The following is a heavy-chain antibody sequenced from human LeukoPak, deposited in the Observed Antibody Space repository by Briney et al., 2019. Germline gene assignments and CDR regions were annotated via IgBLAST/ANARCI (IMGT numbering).Heavy chain of an antibody. Sequence: SSETLSLTCTVSGDSLNTYYWTWIRQTPGKELEWIGFVASSGTSNYNPSLKSRVSISIDTSKNQFSLALTSVTPADTAVYYCARVVRGVVTSNWFDHWGQGTLVSVSS. V-gene: IGHV4-59*01. CDR3: ARVVRGVVTSNWFDH. CDR2: VASSGTS. D-gene: IGHD2-21*02. J-gene: IGHJ5*02. CDR1: GDSLNTYY.